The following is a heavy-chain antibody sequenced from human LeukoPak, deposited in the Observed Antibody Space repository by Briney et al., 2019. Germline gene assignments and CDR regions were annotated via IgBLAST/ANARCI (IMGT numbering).Heavy chain of an antibody. Sequence: SVKVSCKASGGTFSSYAISWVRQAPGQGLEWMGRIIPIFGTANYAQKFQGRVTITTDESTSTAYMELSSLRSEDTAVYYCARRPETYYYDSSGYYGHYYYYYMDVWGKGTTVTVSS. V-gene: IGHV1-69*05. CDR3: ARRPETYYYDSSGYYGHYYYYYMDV. J-gene: IGHJ6*03. D-gene: IGHD3-22*01. CDR1: GGTFSSYA. CDR2: IIPIFGTA.